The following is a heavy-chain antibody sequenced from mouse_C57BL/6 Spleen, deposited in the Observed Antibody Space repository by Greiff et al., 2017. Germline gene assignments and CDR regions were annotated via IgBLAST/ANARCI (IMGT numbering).Heavy chain of an antibody. D-gene: IGHD1-1*01. CDR1: GYTFTDYN. CDR2: INPNNGGT. V-gene: IGHV1-22*01. CDR3: SRPLYGSSYDYAMDY. Sequence: VQLKQSGPELVKPGASVKMSCKASGYTFTDYNMHWVKQSHGKSLEWIGYINPNNGGTSYNQKFKGKATLTVNKSSSTAYMELRSRTSEDSAVYYCSRPLYGSSYDYAMDYWGQGTSVTVSS. J-gene: IGHJ4*01.